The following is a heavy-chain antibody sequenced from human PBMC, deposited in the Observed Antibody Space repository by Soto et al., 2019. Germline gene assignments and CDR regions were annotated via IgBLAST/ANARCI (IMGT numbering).Heavy chain of an antibody. V-gene: IGHV1-2*04. Sequence: ASVKVSCKASGYTFAGYYMHWVRQAPGQGLEWMGWINPNSGGTNYAQKFQGWVTMTRDTSISTAYMELSRLRSDDTAVYYCARGYYDSSGLDYWGQGTLVTVSS. J-gene: IGHJ4*02. CDR1: GYTFAGYY. CDR2: INPNSGGT. D-gene: IGHD3-22*01. CDR3: ARGYYDSSGLDY.